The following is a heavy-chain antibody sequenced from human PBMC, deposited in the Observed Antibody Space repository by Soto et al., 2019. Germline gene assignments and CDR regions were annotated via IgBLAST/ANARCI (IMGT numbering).Heavy chain of an antibody. Sequence: PGESLKISCKTFGYSFTTYWIGWVRQMPGQGLEWIGIMYPSDSDTRYSPSFQGHVSISADKSISTAYLQWGSLKASDTAMYYCARSPSIAGGADFWGQGTLVTVSS. CDR2: MYPSDSDT. V-gene: IGHV5-51*01. CDR1: GYSFTTYW. D-gene: IGHD3-3*02. CDR3: ARSPSIAGGADF. J-gene: IGHJ4*02.